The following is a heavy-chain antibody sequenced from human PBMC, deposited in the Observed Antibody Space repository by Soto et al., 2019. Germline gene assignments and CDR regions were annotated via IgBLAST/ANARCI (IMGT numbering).Heavy chain of an antibody. CDR1: GYTFTSYG. J-gene: IGHJ6*02. CDR2: ISAYNGNT. V-gene: IGHV1-18*04. D-gene: IGHD3-22*01. CDR3: ARETDDSSGYYYYGMDV. Sequence: ASVKVSCKASGYTFTSYGISWVRQAPGQGLEWMGWISAYNGNTNYAQKLQGRVTMTTDTSTSTAYMELRSLRSDDTAVYYCARETDDSSGYYYYGMDVWGQGTTVTVS.